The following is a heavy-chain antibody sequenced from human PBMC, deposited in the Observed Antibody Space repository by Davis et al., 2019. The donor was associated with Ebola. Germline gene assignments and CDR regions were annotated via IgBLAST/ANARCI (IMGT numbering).Heavy chain of an antibody. CDR3: ATNMDV. CDR2: TFSGGSA. Sequence: GESLKISCAASGFTISSNYVHWVRRAPGRGLEWVSVTFSGGSAHFADSVKGRFTVSRDNSENTLILHMSSLSVDDTGIYYCATNMDVWGKGTTVTVSS. V-gene: IGHV3-53*01. J-gene: IGHJ6*03. CDR1: GFTISSNY.